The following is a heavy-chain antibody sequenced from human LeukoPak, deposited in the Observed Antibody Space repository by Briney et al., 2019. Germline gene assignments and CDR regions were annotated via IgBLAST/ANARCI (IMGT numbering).Heavy chain of an antibody. D-gene: IGHD2-15*01. J-gene: IGHJ3*01. CDR2: IDPNSGVT. CDR1: GYTFTSYS. Sequence: ASVKVSCKASGYTFTSYSFHWVRQAPGQGLEWMGWIDPNSGVTNYIQKFQGRVTMTRDTSLSTAYMDLSSLKSDDTAVYYCARAGYCTGGSCYSGVYAFDVRGQGTMVTVSS. CDR3: ARAGYCTGGSCYSGVYAFDV. V-gene: IGHV1-2*02.